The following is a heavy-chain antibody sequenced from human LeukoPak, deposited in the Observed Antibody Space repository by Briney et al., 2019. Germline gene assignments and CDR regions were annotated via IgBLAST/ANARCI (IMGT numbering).Heavy chain of an antibody. D-gene: IGHD5-18*01. V-gene: IGHV1-69*05. CDR3: ASSGYSYGFAY. J-gene: IGHJ4*02. CDR1: VGTFSSYA. CDR2: IIPIFGTA. Sequence: SVKLSCKASVGTFSSYAISWVRQAPGQGREWMGGIIPIFGTANYAQKFQGRVTITTDESTSTAYMELSSLRSEDTAVYYCASSGYSYGFAYWGQGTLVTVSS.